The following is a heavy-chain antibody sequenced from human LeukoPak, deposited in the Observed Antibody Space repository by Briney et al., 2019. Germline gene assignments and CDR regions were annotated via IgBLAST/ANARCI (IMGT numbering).Heavy chain of an antibody. D-gene: IGHD4-17*01. V-gene: IGHV4-59*08. CDR3: ARLSLNYGDYDFDS. J-gene: IGHJ4*02. CDR1: GGSISSYY. Sequence: SETLSLTCTVSGGSISSYYWSWIRQPPGKGLEWIGYIYYSGSTNYNPSLKSRVTISVDTSKNQFSLKLSSVTAADTAVYYCARLSLNYGDYDFDSWGQGTLVTVSS. CDR2: IYYSGST.